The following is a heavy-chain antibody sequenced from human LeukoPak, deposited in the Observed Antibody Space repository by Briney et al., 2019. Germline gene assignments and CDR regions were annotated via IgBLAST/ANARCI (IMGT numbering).Heavy chain of an antibody. D-gene: IGHD3-10*01. Sequence: SETLSLTCTVSGGSISSGDYYWSWIRQPPGTGLEWVGYIHYSGSTHYSPSLKSRVTISVDTSKNQFYLKLSSVTAADTAVYYCARVEVSGIVGYWGQGTLVTVSS. CDR2: IHYSGST. V-gene: IGHV4-30-4*01. J-gene: IGHJ4*02. CDR3: ARVEVSGIVGY. CDR1: GGSISSGDYY.